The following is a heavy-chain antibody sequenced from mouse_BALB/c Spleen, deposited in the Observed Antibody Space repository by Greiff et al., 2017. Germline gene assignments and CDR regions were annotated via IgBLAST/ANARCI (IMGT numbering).Heavy chain of an antibody. D-gene: IGHD5-5*01. CDR1: GFTFSSFG. J-gene: IGHJ4*01. CDR3: AREDYLYYYAMDY. V-gene: IGHV5-17*02. CDR2: ISSGSSTI. Sequence: EVHLVESGGGLVQPGGSRKLSCAASGFTFSSFGMHWVRQAPEKGLEWVAYISSGSSTIYYADTVKGRFTISRDNPKNTLFLQMTSLRSEDTAMYYCAREDYLYYYAMDYWGQGTSVTVSS.